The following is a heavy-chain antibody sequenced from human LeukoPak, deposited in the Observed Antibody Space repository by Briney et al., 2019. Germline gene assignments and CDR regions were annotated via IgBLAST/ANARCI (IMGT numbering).Heavy chain of an antibody. D-gene: IGHD6-13*01. Sequence: ASVKVSCKASGYTFTGYYMHWVRQAPGQGPEWMGWINTYNGNTNYAQKFQDRVTMSTDTSTSTAYMEVRRLRSDDTALYYCARRIAAAGYQLDPWGQGTLVTVSS. CDR1: GYTFTGYY. CDR2: INTYNGNT. CDR3: ARRIAAAGYQLDP. V-gene: IGHV1-18*04. J-gene: IGHJ5*02.